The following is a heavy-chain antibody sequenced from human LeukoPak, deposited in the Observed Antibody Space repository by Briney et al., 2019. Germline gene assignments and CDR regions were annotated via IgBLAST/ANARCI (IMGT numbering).Heavy chain of an antibody. CDR2: ISGSGGST. D-gene: IGHD3-22*01. CDR3: ASADSSGYMGDAFDI. CDR1: GFTVSSNY. V-gene: IGHV3-23*01. Sequence: PGGSLRLSCAASGFTVSSNYMSWVRQAPGKGLEWVSAISGSGGSTYYADSVKGRFTISRDNSKNTLYLQMNSLRAEDTAVYYCASADSSGYMGDAFDIWGQGTMVTVSS. J-gene: IGHJ3*02.